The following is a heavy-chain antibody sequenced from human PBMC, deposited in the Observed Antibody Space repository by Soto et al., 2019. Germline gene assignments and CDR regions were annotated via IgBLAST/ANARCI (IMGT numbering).Heavy chain of an antibody. Sequence: ASVKVSCKAYGYTFTDYFIHWVRQAPGQGLEWMGLVKSSGGGTVYAQDFQGRITMTRDTSTSTAYMEVSSLRPDDKAVYYFARYGGKVGQLWLPLFIRSRAGWGQGTTVIVSS. CDR2: VKSSGGGT. D-gene: IGHD5-18*01. CDR1: GYTFTDYF. J-gene: IGHJ6*01. V-gene: IGHV1-46*01. CDR3: ARYGGKVGQLWLPLFIRSRAG.